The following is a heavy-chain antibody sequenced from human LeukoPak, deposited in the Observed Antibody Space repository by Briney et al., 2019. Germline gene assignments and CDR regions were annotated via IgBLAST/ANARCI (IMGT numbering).Heavy chain of an antibody. V-gene: IGHV3-21*01. CDR1: GFTFSSYS. D-gene: IGHD3-22*01. Sequence: GGSLRLSCAASGFTFSSYSMNWVRQAPGKGLEWVSSISSSSSYIYYAGSVKGRFTISRDNAKNSLYLQMNSLRAEDTAVYYCARNTMIVVTDAFDIWGQGTMVTVSS. CDR2: ISSSSSYI. CDR3: ARNTMIVVTDAFDI. J-gene: IGHJ3*02.